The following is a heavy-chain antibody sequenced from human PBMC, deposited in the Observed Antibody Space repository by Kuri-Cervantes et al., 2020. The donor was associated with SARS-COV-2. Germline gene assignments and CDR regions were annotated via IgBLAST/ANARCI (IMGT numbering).Heavy chain of an antibody. CDR2: ISSSSSTI. V-gene: IGHV3-48*01. D-gene: IGHD4-11*01. J-gene: IGHJ6*03. Sequence: GGSLRLSCAASGFTFSSYSMNWVRQAPGKGLEWVSYISSSSSTIYYADSVKGRFTISRDNAKNSLYLQMNSLRAEDTAVYYCARDHYTYYHYMDVWGKGTTVTVS. CDR3: ARDHYTYYHYMDV. CDR1: GFTFSSYS.